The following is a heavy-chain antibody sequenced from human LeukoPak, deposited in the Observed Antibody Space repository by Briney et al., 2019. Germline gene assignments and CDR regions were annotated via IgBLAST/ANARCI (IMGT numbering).Heavy chain of an antibody. D-gene: IGHD2-15*01. CDR3: ARDFAATGDYYYYMDV. CDR1: GFTFDDCA. Sequence: PGRSLRLSRAASGFTFDDCAMHWVRQAPGKGLEWVSGISWNSGSIGYADSVKGRFTISRDNAKNSLYLQMNSLRVEDTAVYYCARDFAATGDYYYYMDVWGKGTTVTVSS. V-gene: IGHV3-9*01. J-gene: IGHJ6*03. CDR2: ISWNSGSI.